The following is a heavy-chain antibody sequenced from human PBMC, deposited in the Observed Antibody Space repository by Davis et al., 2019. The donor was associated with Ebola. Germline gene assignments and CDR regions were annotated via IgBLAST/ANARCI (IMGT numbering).Heavy chain of an antibody. Sequence: GESLKISCAASGFTFSDYYMSWIRQAPGKGLEWVSYISSSSSYTNYADSVKGRFTISRDNAKNSLYLQMNSLRAEDTAVYYCAKDLRRRTMIVVVYYYYGMDVWGQGTTVTVSS. V-gene: IGHV3-11*06. CDR3: AKDLRRRTMIVVVYYYYGMDV. CDR1: GFTFSDYY. D-gene: IGHD3-22*01. J-gene: IGHJ6*02. CDR2: ISSSSSYT.